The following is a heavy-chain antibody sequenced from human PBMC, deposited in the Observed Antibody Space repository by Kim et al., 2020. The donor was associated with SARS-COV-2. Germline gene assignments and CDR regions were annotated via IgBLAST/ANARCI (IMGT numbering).Heavy chain of an antibody. D-gene: IGHD3-22*01. J-gene: IGHJ5*02. CDR1: AYSISSGYY. CDR2: IYHSGST. Sequence: SETLSLTCTVSAYSISSGYYWGWIRQPPGKGLEWIGTIYHSGSTYYNPSLKSRITISVDTSKNRFSLKLSSVTAADTAVYYCARVGRYDSSGSWGQGTPV. V-gene: IGHV4-38-2*02. CDR3: ARVGRYDSSGS.